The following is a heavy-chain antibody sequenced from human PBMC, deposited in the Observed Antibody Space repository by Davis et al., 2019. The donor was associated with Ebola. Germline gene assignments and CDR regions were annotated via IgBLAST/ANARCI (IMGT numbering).Heavy chain of an antibody. CDR2: ISSSGSYI. CDR3: ARAGNYASPHHFDY. V-gene: IGHV3-21*01. J-gene: IGHJ4*02. D-gene: IGHD1-7*01. Sequence: GGSLRLSCAASRFTFSSYSMNWVRQAPGKGLEWVSSISSSGSYIYYADSVKGRFTISRDNAKNSLFLQVNSLRAEDTALYYCARAGNYASPHHFDYWGQGSLVTVSS. CDR1: RFTFSSYS.